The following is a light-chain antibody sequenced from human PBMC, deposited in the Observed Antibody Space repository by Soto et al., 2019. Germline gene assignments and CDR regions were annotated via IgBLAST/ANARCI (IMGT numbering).Light chain of an antibody. Sequence: DIAMTQSPLSLPVTPGEPASISCRSSQSLLHNNGYNYLDWYLQKPGQSPQLLIYLGSNRASGVPDRFSGSGSGTDFTLKISRVEAEDVGVYYCMQALQTRTFGPGTKVDIK. CDR3: MQALQTRT. V-gene: IGKV2-28*01. CDR2: LGS. J-gene: IGKJ1*01. CDR1: QSLLHNNGYNY.